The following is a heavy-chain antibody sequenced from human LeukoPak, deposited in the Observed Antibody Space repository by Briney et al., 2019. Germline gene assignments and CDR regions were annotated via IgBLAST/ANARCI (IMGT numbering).Heavy chain of an antibody. CDR3: AKGAYYDL. D-gene: IGHD3-22*01. J-gene: IGHJ4*02. V-gene: IGHV3-23*01. Sequence: GGSLRLSCAASGFIFSSSGMSWVRQAPGKGLEWVSTISDNGGSTYYPDSVRGRFTISRDNSKNTLYLQMNSLRAEDTAVYYCAKGAYYDLWGQGTLVTVSS. CDR1: GFIFSSSG. CDR2: ISDNGGST.